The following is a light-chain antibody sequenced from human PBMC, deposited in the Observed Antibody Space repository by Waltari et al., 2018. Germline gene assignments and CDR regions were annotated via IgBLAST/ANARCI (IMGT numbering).Light chain of an antibody. CDR2: YAD. CDR3: QVWDSSGDHSVV. V-gene: IGLV3-21*01. CDR1: DIGVKP. J-gene: IGLJ2*01. Sequence: SNELTQAPSVSVAPGETANLTCVEHDIGVKPGHWYHQKPGQAPVLVIYYADDRASGIPERFSGSTSGNTATLTISAVEAGDEADYYCQVWDSSGDHSVVFGGGTKLTVL.